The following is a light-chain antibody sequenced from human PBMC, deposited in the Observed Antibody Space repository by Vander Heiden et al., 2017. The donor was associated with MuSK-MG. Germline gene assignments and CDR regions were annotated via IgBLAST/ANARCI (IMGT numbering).Light chain of an antibody. CDR2: GAS. Sequence: EIVLTQSPGTLSLSPGDSATLSCRASQSVRAIYLAWYQQKPGQAPRLLISGASSRATDIPDRFSGSGSGTDFTLTISRLEPEDFAVYYCHQYGNSPGTFGQGTKVEIQ. V-gene: IGKV3-20*01. CDR3: HQYGNSPGT. CDR1: QSVRAIY. J-gene: IGKJ1*01.